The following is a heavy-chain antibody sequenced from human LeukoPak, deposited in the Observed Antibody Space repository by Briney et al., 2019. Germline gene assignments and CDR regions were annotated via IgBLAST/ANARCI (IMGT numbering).Heavy chain of an antibody. D-gene: IGHD2-2*01. J-gene: IGHJ6*03. Sequence: PSETLSLTCAVYGGSFSGYCWSWIRQPPGKGLEWIGEINHSGSTNYNPSLKSRVTISVDTSKNQFSLKLSSVTAADTAVYYCARLRSSTRGSYYMDVWGRGTTITVSS. CDR3: ARLRSSTRGSYYMDV. CDR1: GGSFSGYC. CDR2: INHSGST. V-gene: IGHV4-34*01.